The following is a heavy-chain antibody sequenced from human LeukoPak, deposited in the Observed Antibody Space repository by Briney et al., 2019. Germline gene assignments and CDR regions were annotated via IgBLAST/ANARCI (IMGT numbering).Heavy chain of an antibody. D-gene: IGHD1-26*01. V-gene: IGHV3-48*01. CDR2: ISSSSSTI. J-gene: IGHJ4*02. CDR3: AKSRKFGSSTGDFDY. CDR1: GFTFDDYG. Sequence: GGSLRLSCAASGFTFDDYGMSWVRQAPGKGLEWVSYISSSSSTIYYADSVKGRFTISRDNSKNTLYLQMNSLRAEDTAVYYCAKSRKFGSSTGDFDYWGQGTLVTVSS.